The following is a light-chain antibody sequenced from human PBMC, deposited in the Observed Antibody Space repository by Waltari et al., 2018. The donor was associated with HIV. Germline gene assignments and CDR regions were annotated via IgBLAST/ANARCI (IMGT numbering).Light chain of an antibody. CDR2: GAS. CDR1: QSGSSK. CDR3: QQYYKWPLT. J-gene: IGKJ5*01. Sequence: EIVMLQSPATLSVSPGERATLSCRASQSGSSKLAWYQQKPGQAPRLLIYGASTRSTGIPGRFSGSESGTEFILTISSLQSEDCAVYYCQQYYKWPLTFGQGTRLEIK. V-gene: IGKV3D-15*01.